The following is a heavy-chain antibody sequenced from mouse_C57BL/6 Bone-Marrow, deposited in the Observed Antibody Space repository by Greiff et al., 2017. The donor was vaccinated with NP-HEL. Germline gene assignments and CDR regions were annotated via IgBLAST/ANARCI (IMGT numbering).Heavy chain of an antibody. Sequence: VKLLESGEGLVKPGGSLKLSCAASGFSFSSYAMSWVRQTPEKRLELVAYISSGGDYIYYADTVKGRFTISRDKARNTLYLQMTSLKAEDTAMYYCTIYGSNPFDYWGQGTTLTVSS. CDR1: GFSFSSYA. V-gene: IGHV5-9-1*02. CDR2: ISSGGDYI. CDR3: TIYGSNPFDY. J-gene: IGHJ2*01. D-gene: IGHD1-1*01.